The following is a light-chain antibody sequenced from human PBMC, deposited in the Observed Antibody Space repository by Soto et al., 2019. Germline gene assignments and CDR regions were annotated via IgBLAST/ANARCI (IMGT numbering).Light chain of an antibody. V-gene: IGKV3-15*01. CDR2: GAS. CDR3: QQNNNWPQT. CDR1: QSISSSY. J-gene: IGKJ1*01. Sequence: EIMLKQSPGTLSLTPGKRATLSCRASQSISSSYLAWYQQRPGQAPRLLIYGASTRATGVPARFRGSGSGTEFTLTISSLQSEDVGVYYCQQNNNWPQTFGQGTKVDIK.